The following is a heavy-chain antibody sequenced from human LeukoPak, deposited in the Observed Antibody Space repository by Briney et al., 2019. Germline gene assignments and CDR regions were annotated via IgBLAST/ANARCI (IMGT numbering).Heavy chain of an antibody. Sequence: TGGSLRLSCAASGFTFSSYAMHWVRQAPGKGLEWVAVISYDGSNKYYADSVKGRFTISRDNAKNSLYLQMNSLRAEDTAVYFCASQQMAVAGTGLGYWGQGTLVTVSS. V-gene: IGHV3-30*04. J-gene: IGHJ4*02. CDR3: ASQQMAVAGTGLGY. D-gene: IGHD6-19*01. CDR2: ISYDGSNK. CDR1: GFTFSSYA.